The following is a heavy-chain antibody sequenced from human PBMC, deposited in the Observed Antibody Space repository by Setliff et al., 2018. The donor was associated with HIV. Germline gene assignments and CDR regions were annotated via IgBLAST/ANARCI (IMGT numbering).Heavy chain of an antibody. V-gene: IGHV1-2*02. J-gene: IGHJ4*02. D-gene: IGHD2-15*01. Sequence: ASVKVSCKASGYPFTGYYLHWVRRAPGQGLEWMGWINPNSGGTNYAQKFQGRVTMTRDTSITTAYMDLSRLASDDTAVYYCARVTHTGRGLAYWGQGTLVTVSS. CDR3: ARVTHTGRGLAY. CDR1: GYPFTGYY. CDR2: INPNSGGT.